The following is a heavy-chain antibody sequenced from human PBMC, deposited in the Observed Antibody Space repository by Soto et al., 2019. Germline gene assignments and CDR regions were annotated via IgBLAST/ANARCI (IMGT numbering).Heavy chain of an antibody. D-gene: IGHD2-15*01. Sequence: VQLLESGGGFIQPGGSLRLSCAASGFTFSYGIHWLRQAPGKGLERMAYISYDSSNKFYGDSVKGRFTISRDNSKNTQFLQMNSLRAEDTAVYYWAKLFIVYCRGNTCDDYWGEGTLVAVYS. V-gene: IGHV3-30*18. CDR3: AKLFIVYCRGNTCDDY. CDR2: ISYDSSNK. CDR1: GFTFSYG. J-gene: IGHJ4*02.